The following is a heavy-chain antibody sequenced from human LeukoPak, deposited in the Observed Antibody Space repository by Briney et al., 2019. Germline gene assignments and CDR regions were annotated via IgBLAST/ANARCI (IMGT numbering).Heavy chain of an antibody. Sequence: ASVKVSCKASGYTLTGTNIHWFRKALGQGLEWMGMIYPRDGSTSYAQKFQGRVTVTRDTSTSTVHMELSGLRSEDTAVYYCARDQEGFDYWGQGTLVTVSS. CDR1: GYTLTGTN. J-gene: IGHJ4*02. CDR3: ARDQEGFDY. V-gene: IGHV1-46*01. CDR2: IYPRDGST.